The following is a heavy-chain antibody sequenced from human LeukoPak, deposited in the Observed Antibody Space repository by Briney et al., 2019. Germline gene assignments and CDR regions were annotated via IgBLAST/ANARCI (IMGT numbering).Heavy chain of an antibody. CDR2: INHSGST. CDR1: GGSFSGYY. CDR3: ARRPGYSYGPHYYYYGMDV. J-gene: IGHJ6*02. Sequence: SSETLSLTCAVYGGSFSGYYWSWIRQPPGKGLEWIGEINHSGSTNNNPSLKSRVTISVDTSKNQFSLKLSSVTAADTAVYYCARRPGYSYGPHYYYYGMDVWGQGTTVTVSS. V-gene: IGHV4-34*01. D-gene: IGHD5-18*01.